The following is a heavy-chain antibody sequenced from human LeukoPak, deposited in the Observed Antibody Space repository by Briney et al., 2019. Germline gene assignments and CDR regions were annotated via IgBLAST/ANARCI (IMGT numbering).Heavy chain of an antibody. CDR2: INPNSGGT. V-gene: IGHV1-2*06. CDR1: GYTFTSYG. CDR3: ARVGYYESSGYYEY. D-gene: IGHD3-22*01. Sequence: ASVRVSCKASGYTFTSYGISWVRQAPGQGLEWMGRINPNSGGTNYAQKFQGRVTMTRDTSISTVYMELSRLRSDDTAVYYCARVGYYESSGYYEYWGQGTLVTVSS. J-gene: IGHJ4*02.